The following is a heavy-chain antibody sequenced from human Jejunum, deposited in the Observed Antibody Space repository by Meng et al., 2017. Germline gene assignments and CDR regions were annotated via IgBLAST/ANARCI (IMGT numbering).Heavy chain of an antibody. D-gene: IGHD1-26*01. CDR2: ISYDESKT. Sequence: VQLEESGGGLVKPGESLRLSCATSGFSFISAWMSWVRQAPGKGLEWVAFISYDESKTYYADSVEGRFTISRDNSKDTLFLQMSSLRAEDTSVYFCAKRHGSSLPELYSFHYWGQGTLVTVSS. V-gene: IGHV3-30*18. CDR1: GFSFISAW. CDR3: AKRHGSSLPELYSFHY. J-gene: IGHJ4*02.